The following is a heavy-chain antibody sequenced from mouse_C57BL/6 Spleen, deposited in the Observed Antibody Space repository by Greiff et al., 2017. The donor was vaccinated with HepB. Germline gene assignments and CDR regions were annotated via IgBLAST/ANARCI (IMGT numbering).Heavy chain of an antibody. J-gene: IGHJ4*01. CDR2: IYPGDGDT. CDR3: ARYGYDAAMDY. V-gene: IGHV1-82*01. D-gene: IGHD2-2*01. Sequence: VQLQQSGPELVKPGASVKISCKASGYAFSSSWMNWVKQRPGKGLEWIGRIYPGDGDTNYNGKFKGKATLTADKSSSTAYMQLSSLTSEDSAVYFCARYGYDAAMDYWGQGTSVTVSS. CDR1: GYAFSSSW.